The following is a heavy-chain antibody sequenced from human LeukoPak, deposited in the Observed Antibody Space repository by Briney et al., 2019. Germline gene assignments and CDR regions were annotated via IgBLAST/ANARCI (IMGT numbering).Heavy chain of an antibody. Sequence: SETLSLTCTVSGGSVSSGTYFWTWVRQPPGKGLEWIGHIHYSVTTNYNPSLKSRVTMSLDTFKNQFSLKLTSVTAADTAIYFCARWGTYWGQGILVTVSS. CDR2: IHYSVTT. CDR3: ARWGTY. J-gene: IGHJ4*02. V-gene: IGHV4-61*01. CDR1: GGSVSSGTYF. D-gene: IGHD7-27*01.